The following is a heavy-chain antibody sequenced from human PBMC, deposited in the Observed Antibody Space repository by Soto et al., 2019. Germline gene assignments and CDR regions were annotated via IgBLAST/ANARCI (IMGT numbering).Heavy chain of an antibody. D-gene: IGHD4-17*01. V-gene: IGHV3-48*02. CDR2: ISSSGITT. CDR1: GFTFNTFG. CDR3: ARSQYTQYGDSFDY. J-gene: IGHJ4*02. Sequence: GGSLRLSCAASGFTFNTFGMNWVRQAPGKGLEWFSYISSSGITTYYADSVKGRFTISRDKAKNSLSLQMNNLGDEDTAVYYCARSQYTQYGDSFDYWGQGTLVTVSS.